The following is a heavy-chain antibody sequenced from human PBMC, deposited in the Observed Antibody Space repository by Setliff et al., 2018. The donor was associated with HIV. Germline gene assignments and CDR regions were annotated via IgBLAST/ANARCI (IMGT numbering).Heavy chain of an antibody. CDR3: ARGAPYGSERHRWNY. CDR2: ISAYNGNT. J-gene: IGHJ4*02. Sequence: ASVKVSCKASGYSFTTYAISWVRQAPGQGLEWMGWISAYNGNTLYAQKFQGRVTMTTDTSTSTAYMDLRSLRSDDTAVYYCARGAPYGSERHRWNYWGQGTLVTVSS. CDR1: GYSFTTYA. D-gene: IGHD3-10*01. V-gene: IGHV1-18*01.